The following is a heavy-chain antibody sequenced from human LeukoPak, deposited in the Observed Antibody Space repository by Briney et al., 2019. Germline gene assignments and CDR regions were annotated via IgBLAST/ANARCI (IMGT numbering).Heavy chain of an antibody. CDR1: GYTFTGYY. D-gene: IGHD3-22*01. CDR2: INPNSGDT. J-gene: IGHJ4*02. Sequence: GASVKVSCTASGYTFTGYYMHWVRQAPGQGLEWMGWINPNSGDTNHPQRFQGRVTLTRDTSINTAYMELSGLRSDDTAVYYRARVHRKYDSSGSLSSDWGQGTLVTVSS. V-gene: IGHV1-2*02. CDR3: ARVHRKYDSSGSLSSD.